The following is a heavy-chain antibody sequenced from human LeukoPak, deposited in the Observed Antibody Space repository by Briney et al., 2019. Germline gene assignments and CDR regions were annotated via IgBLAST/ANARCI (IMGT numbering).Heavy chain of an antibody. CDR1: GFTFDDYA. CDR2: ISWNGGI. CDR3: AKANCGGDCSFDY. J-gene: IGHJ4*02. Sequence: GGSLRLSCAASGFTFDDYAMHWVRQAPGKGLEWVSGISWNGGIGYADSVRGRFTISRDNAKNSLYQQMNNLRPEDTALYYCAKANCGGDCSFDYWGQGIMVTVSS. D-gene: IGHD2-21*02. V-gene: IGHV3-9*01.